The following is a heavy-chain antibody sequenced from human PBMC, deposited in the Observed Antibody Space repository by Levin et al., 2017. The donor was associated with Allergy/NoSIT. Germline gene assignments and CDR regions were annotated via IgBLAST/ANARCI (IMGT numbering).Heavy chain of an antibody. CDR1: GYSFTNYW. CDR2: IYPGDSDT. Sequence: AGESLKISCKGSGYSFTNYWIGWVRQMPGKGLEWMGVIYPGDSDTRYSPSFQGQVTISADKSISTAYLQWSSLKASDTAMYYCARRIVLDYYDSSGTYWYFDRWGRGTLVTVSS. V-gene: IGHV5-51*01. J-gene: IGHJ2*01. D-gene: IGHD3-22*01. CDR3: ARRIVLDYYDSSGTYWYFDR.